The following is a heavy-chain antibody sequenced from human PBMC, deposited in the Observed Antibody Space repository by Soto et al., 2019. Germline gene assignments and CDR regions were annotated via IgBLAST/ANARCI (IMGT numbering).Heavy chain of an antibody. V-gene: IGHV3-30-3*01. CDR2: ISYDGSDK. CDR1: GFTFSSYA. CDR3: ARDRVTMIVVNGMDV. Sequence: PGGSLRLSCAASGFTFSSYAMHWVRQAPGKGLEWVARISYDGSDKDYADSVKGRFTISRDNAKNTLYLQMNSLRAEDTAVYYCARDRVTMIVVNGMDVWGQGTTVTVSS. J-gene: IGHJ6*02. D-gene: IGHD3-22*01.